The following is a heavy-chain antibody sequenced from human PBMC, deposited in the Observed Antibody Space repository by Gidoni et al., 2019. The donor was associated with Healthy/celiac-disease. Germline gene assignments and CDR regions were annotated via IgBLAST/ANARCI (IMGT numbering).Heavy chain of an antibody. CDR3: ARQARAAARLDY. J-gene: IGHJ4*02. CDR1: GGSISSSSYY. D-gene: IGHD6-13*01. CDR2: IYYSGST. Sequence: QLQLQESGPGLVKPSETLSLTCTVPGGSISSSSYYWGWIRQPPGKGLEWIGSIYYSGSTYYNPSLKSRVTISVDTSKNQFSLKLSSVTAADTAVYYCARQARAAARLDYWGQGTLVTVSS. V-gene: IGHV4-39*01.